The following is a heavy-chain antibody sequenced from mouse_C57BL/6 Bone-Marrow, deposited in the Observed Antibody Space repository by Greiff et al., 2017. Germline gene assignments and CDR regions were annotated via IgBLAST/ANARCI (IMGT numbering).Heavy chain of an antibody. D-gene: IGHD3-2*01. CDR2: ISYDGSN. J-gene: IGHJ4*01. CDR1: GYSITSGYY. CDR3: ARELDRGYAMDY. V-gene: IGHV3-6*01. Sequence: VQLKESGPGLVKPSQSLSLTCSVTGYSITSGYYWNWIRQFPGNKLEWMGYISYDGSNNYNPSLKNRISITRDTSKNQFFLKLNSVTTEDTATYYCARELDRGYAMDYWGQGTSVTVSS.